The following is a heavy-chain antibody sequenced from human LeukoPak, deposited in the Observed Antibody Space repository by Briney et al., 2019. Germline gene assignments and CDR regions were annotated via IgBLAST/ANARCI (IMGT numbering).Heavy chain of an antibody. Sequence: ASVKVSCKASGYTFTSYAMNWVRQAPGQGLEWMGWINTNTGNPTYAQGFTGRFVFSLDTSVSTAYLQISSLKAEDTAVYYCARGYYDNGATSFDIWGQGTMVIVSS. D-gene: IGHD3-22*01. CDR1: GYTFTSYA. CDR3: ARGYYDNGATSFDI. CDR2: INTNTGNP. V-gene: IGHV7-4-1*02. J-gene: IGHJ3*02.